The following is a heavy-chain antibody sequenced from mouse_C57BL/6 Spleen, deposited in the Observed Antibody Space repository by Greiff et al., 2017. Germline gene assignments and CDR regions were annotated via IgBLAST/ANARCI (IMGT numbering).Heavy chain of an antibody. CDR2: INYDGSST. D-gene: IGHD1-1*01. V-gene: IGHV5-16*01. CDR3: ARITTSWGGAMDY. Sequence: EVMLVESEGGLVQPGSSMKLSCTASGFTFSDYYMAWVRQVPEKGLEWVANINYDGSSTYYLDSLQSRFTISRDNAQNILYLQMSSLKAEDTATYYCARITTSWGGAMDYWGQGTSVTVSS. CDR1: GFTFSDYY. J-gene: IGHJ4*01.